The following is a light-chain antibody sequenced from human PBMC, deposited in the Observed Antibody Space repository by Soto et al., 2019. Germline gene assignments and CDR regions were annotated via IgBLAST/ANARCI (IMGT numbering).Light chain of an antibody. CDR3: QQHYSTPRLT. V-gene: IGKV4-1*01. J-gene: IGKJ4*01. CDR2: WAS. CDR1: QSVFYSSNNKNY. Sequence: DSVMIQFPESVAASLGERATINCKSSQSVFYSSNNKNYLAWYQHKPGQTPKLLIYWASTREAGVPERCSGSGSGTDDTPTISSLQAEDVAVYYCQQHYSTPRLTFGERSKAAIK.